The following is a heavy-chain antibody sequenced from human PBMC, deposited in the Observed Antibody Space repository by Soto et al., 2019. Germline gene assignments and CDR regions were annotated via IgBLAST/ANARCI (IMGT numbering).Heavy chain of an antibody. D-gene: IGHD3-22*01. V-gene: IGHV1-18*04. CDR2: ISAYNGNT. J-gene: IGHJ6*02. CDR1: GYTFTSYG. Sequence: VASVKVSCRASGYTFTSYGISWVRQAPGQGLEWMGWISAYNGNTNYAQKLQGRVTMTTDTSTSTAYMELRSLRSDDTAVYYCARLRPQNYYDSSGYRPDYYYYGMDVWGQGTTVTVSS. CDR3: ARLRPQNYYDSSGYRPDYYYYGMDV.